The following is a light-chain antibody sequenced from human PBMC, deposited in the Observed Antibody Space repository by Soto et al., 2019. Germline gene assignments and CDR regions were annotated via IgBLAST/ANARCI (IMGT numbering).Light chain of an antibody. V-gene: IGLV2-14*01. Sequence: QSVLTQPASVSGSPGQSITISCTGTSSDVGGYNYVSWYQQHPGKAPKLMIYEVSYRPSGVSNRFSGSKSGNTASLTITGLQAADEADYYCSSYTSSSTLDYVFGAGTKVTVL. CDR1: SSDVGGYNY. CDR3: SSYTSSSTLDYV. J-gene: IGLJ1*01. CDR2: EVS.